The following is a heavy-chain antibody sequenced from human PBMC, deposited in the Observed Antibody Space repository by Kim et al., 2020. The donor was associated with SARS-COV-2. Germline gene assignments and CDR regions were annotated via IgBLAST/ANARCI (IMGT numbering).Heavy chain of an antibody. D-gene: IGHD3-16*01. CDR3: SRGVGDY. V-gene: IGHV3-53*01. CDR2: YSEGAT. Sequence: YSEGATFHADSVKGRFTISRDNSKNMLYLQMDSLRVEDTAIYYCSRGVGDYWGQGTQVTVSS. J-gene: IGHJ4*02.